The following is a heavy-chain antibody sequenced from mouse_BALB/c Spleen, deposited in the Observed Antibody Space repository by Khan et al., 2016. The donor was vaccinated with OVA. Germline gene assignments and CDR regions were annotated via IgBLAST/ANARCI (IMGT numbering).Heavy chain of an antibody. CDR2: IWGSGST. V-gene: IGHV2-6-4*01. J-gene: IGHJ4*01. Sequence: VQLQESGPGLVAPSQSLSITCTVSGFSLSRYNIHWVRQPPGKGLEWLGMIWGSGSTDYNSVLKSRLTISKDNSKSQVFLKMNSLQTDDTAMYYCAITYYKYDGYYAMDYWGQGTSVTVSS. CDR1: GFSLSRYN. D-gene: IGHD2-14*01. CDR3: AITYYKYDGYYAMDY.